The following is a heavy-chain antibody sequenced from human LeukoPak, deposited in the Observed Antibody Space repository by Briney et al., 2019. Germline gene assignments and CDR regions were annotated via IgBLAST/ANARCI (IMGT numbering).Heavy chain of an antibody. J-gene: IGHJ3*02. V-gene: IGHV4-59*01. CDR3: ARDSRSGDAFDI. Sequence: SETLSLTCTVSGGSISSYYCSWIRQPPGKGLEWIGYIYYSGSTNYNPSLKSRVTISVDTSKNQFSLKLSSVTAADAAVYYCARDSRSGDAFDIWGQGTMVTVSS. CDR1: GGSISSYY. D-gene: IGHD3-10*01. CDR2: IYYSGST.